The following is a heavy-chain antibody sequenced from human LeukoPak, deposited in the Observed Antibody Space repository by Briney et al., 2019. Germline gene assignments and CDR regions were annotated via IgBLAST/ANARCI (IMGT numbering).Heavy chain of an antibody. V-gene: IGHV3-43D*03. CDR2: ISWDGGST. J-gene: IGHJ4*02. Sequence: QPGGSLRLSCAASGFTFDDYAMHWVRQAPGKGLEGVSLISWDGGSTYYADSVKGRFTISRDNSKNSLYLQMNSLRAEGTALYYCAVTVTVNFDYWGQGTLVTVSS. CDR3: AVTVTVNFDY. D-gene: IGHD4-17*01. CDR1: GFTFDDYA.